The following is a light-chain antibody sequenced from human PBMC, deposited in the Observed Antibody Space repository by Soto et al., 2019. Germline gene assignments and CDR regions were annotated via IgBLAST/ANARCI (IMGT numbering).Light chain of an antibody. CDR3: QQYNSYAT. CDR1: QSISSW. Sequence: DIQMTQSPSTLSASVGDRVTITCRASQSISSWLAWYQQKPGKAPKLLIFKASNLESGVPSRFSGSGSGTEFTLTVSSLQPDDFATYYYQQYNSYATFGQGTKLEIK. CDR2: KAS. V-gene: IGKV1-5*03. J-gene: IGKJ2*01.